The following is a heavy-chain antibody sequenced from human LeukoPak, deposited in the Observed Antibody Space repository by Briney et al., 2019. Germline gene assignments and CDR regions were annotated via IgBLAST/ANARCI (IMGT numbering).Heavy chain of an antibody. V-gene: IGHV3-23*01. Sequence: PGGPLRLPCAASGFTFSSYGMSWVRQAPGKGLEWVSAISGSGGSTYYADSVKGRFTISRDNAKNSLYLQMNSLRAEDTAVYYCAELGITMIGGVWGKGTTVTISS. CDR2: ISGSGGST. CDR1: GFTFSSYG. J-gene: IGHJ6*04. CDR3: AELGITMIGGV. D-gene: IGHD3-10*02.